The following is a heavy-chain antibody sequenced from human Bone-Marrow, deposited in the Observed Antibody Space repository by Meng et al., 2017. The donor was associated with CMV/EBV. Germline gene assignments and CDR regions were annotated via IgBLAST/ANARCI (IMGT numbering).Heavy chain of an antibody. J-gene: IGHJ4*02. V-gene: IGHV1-8*01. CDR3: ARFASGSSTN. D-gene: IGHD3-10*01. CDR1: GYTFTSYD. Sequence: VSCKTSGYTFTSYDVHWVRQATGHGLEWMGWMNPNSGNTGYLQKFQDRVTMTRNTSISTAYMELSSLTSEDTAIYYCARFASGSSTNWGQGTLVTV. CDR2: MNPNSGNT.